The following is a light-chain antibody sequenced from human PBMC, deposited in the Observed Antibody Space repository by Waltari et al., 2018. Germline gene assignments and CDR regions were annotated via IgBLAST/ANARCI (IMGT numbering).Light chain of an antibody. V-gene: IGKV3-11*01. Sequence: IVLTQSPVTLSLSPGGRATLSFRASQSVSGYLAWYRQKPGQAPRLLIYDVFKRATGIPERFSGSGSETDFTLTISSLEPEDFGVYFCQQRSDWPPAITFGQGTRLEIK. CDR2: DVF. J-gene: IGKJ5*01. CDR1: QSVSGY. CDR3: QQRSDWPPAIT.